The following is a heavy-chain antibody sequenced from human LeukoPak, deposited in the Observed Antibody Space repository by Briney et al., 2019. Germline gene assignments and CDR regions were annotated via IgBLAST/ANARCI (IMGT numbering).Heavy chain of an antibody. CDR1: GFTFSTYW. Sequence: GGSLRLSCAASGFTFSTYWMHWVRQVPGKGLVWVSRINSDGSTTSYADSVKGRFTISRDNSKNTLYLQMNSLRAEDTAVYYCAKLLYSSGSHDAFDIWGQGTMVTVSS. CDR3: AKLLYSSGSHDAFDI. CDR2: INSDGSTT. D-gene: IGHD6-19*01. J-gene: IGHJ3*02. V-gene: IGHV3-74*01.